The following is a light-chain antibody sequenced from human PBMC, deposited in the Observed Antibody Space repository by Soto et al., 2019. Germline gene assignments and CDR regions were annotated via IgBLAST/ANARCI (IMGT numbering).Light chain of an antibody. CDR1: SSNIGHNY. CDR2: DND. J-gene: IGLJ2*01. V-gene: IGLV1-51*01. Sequence: QSVLTQPPSASAAPGQKVTISCSGSSSNIGHNYVCWYQHLPGTAPKLLIFDNDKRPSGIPDRFSGSKSGTSATLDITGLQAGDEADYYCGTWDSSLSVGLFGGGTQLTVL. CDR3: GTWDSSLSVGL.